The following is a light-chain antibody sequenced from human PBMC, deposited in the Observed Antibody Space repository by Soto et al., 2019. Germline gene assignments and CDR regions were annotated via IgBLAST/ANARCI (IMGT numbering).Light chain of an antibody. CDR1: SSDVGGYNY. CDR2: EVS. V-gene: IGLV2-8*01. Sequence: QYALAQPPSASGSPGQSVTISCTGTSSDVGGYNYVSWYQQHPGKAPKLMIYEVSKRPSGVPDRFSGSKSGNTAPLTVSGLQAEDEADYYCSSYAGSNNYVFGTGTKVTVL. CDR3: SSYAGSNNYV. J-gene: IGLJ1*01.